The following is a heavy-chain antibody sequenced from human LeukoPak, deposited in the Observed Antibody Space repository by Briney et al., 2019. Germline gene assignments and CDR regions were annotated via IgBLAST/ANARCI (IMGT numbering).Heavy chain of an antibody. V-gene: IGHV3-21*01. Sequence: PGGSLRLSCAASGFTFSSYSMNWVRQATGKGLEWVSSISSSSSYIYYADSVKGRFTISRDNAKNSLYLQMNSLRAEDTAVYYCARAGVVPAAQGRNWFDPWGQGTLVTVSS. CDR3: ARAGVVPAAQGRNWFDP. D-gene: IGHD2-2*01. J-gene: IGHJ5*02. CDR1: GFTFSSYS. CDR2: ISSSSSYI.